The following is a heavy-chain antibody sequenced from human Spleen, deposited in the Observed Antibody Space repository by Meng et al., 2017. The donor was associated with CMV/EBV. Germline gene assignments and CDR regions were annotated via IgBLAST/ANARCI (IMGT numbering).Heavy chain of an antibody. Sequence: DWGWIRQPPGKGLEWIGTIYYTGNTYYNPSLKSRVTISVDTSKNQFSLRLSSVTAADTAVYYCARHVEGGYCSTTSCYRPPFDYWGQGTLVTVSS. CDR1: D. D-gene: IGHD2-2*02. V-gene: IGHV4-39*01. CDR2: IYYTGNT. CDR3: ARHVEGGYCSTTSCYRPPFDY. J-gene: IGHJ4*02.